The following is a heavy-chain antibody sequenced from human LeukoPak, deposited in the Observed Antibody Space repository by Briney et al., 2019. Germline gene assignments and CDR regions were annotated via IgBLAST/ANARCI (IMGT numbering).Heavy chain of an antibody. Sequence: GASVKVSCKASGGTFSSYAISWVRQAPGQGLEWMGRIIPIFGTANYAQKFQGRVTITTDESTSTAYMELSSLRPEDTAVYYRARGYGDYDSSGYYIDYWGQGTLVTVSS. D-gene: IGHD3-22*01. CDR3: ARGYGDYDSSGYYIDY. CDR2: IIPIFGTA. V-gene: IGHV1-69*05. CDR1: GGTFSSYA. J-gene: IGHJ4*02.